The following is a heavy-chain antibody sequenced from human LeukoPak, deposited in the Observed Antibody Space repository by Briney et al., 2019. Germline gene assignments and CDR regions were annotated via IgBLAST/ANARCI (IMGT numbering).Heavy chain of an antibody. CDR2: IYYSGST. Sequence: PSETLSLTCTVPGGSISSSSYYWGWIRQPPGKGLEWIGSIYYSGSTYYNPSLKSRVTISVDTSKNQFSLKLSSVTAADTAVYYCARDGPPQWWLVDYWGQGTLVTVSS. D-gene: IGHD2-15*01. CDR1: GGSISSSSYY. CDR3: ARDGPPQWWLVDY. J-gene: IGHJ4*02. V-gene: IGHV4-39*07.